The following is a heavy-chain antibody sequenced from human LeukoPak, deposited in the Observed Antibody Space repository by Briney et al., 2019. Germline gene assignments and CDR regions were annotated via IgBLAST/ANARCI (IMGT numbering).Heavy chain of an antibody. V-gene: IGHV5-51*01. Sequence: GESLKISRKGSGYSFTSYWIGWVRQMPGKGLEWMGIIYPGDSDTRYSPSFQGQVTISGDKSISTAYLQWSTLKASDTAMYYCARHLYDFWSGYYWPLDYWGQGTLVTVSS. CDR2: IYPGDSDT. CDR1: GYSFTSYW. CDR3: ARHLYDFWSGYYWPLDY. D-gene: IGHD3-3*01. J-gene: IGHJ4*02.